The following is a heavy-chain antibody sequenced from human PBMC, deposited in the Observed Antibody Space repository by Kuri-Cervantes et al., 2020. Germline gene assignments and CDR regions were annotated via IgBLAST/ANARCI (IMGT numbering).Heavy chain of an antibody. CDR3: AKPKNIVVVVAGD. CDR2: ISYDGSNK. CDR1: GFTFSSYG. V-gene: IGHV3-30*18. J-gene: IGHJ4*02. Sequence: GGSLRLSCAASGFTFSSYGMHWVRQAPGKGLEWVAVISYDGSNKYYADSVKGRFTISRDNSKNTLYLQMNSLRAEDTAVYYCAKPKNIVVVVAGDWGQGTLVTVSS. D-gene: IGHD2-15*01.